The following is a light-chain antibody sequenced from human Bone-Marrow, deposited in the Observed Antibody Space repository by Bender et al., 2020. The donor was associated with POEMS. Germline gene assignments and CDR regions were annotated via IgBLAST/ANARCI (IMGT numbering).Light chain of an antibody. J-gene: IGLJ2*01. Sequence: QSALTQPASVSGSPGQSITISCTGTSSDIGDYKYVSWYQQHPGKAPKLMIYAVTNRPSGVSNRFSGSKSGNTTSLTISGLQAEDEADYYCTSYTRTSTFLFGGGTKLTVL. CDR1: SSDIGDYKY. CDR3: TSYTRTSTFL. CDR2: AVT. V-gene: IGLV2-14*03.